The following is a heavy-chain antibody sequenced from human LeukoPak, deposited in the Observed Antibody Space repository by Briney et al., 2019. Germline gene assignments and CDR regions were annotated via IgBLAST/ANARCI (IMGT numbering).Heavy chain of an antibody. CDR1: GFTVSSNY. J-gene: IGHJ4*01. D-gene: IGHD2-2*01. Sequence: GGSLTLSCAASGFTVSSNYMSWVRQAPGKGLEWVSVIYSGGSTYYADSVKGRFTISRDNSKNTLYLQMNSLRAEDTAVYYCARETEEYCSSTSCYRPGDYWGNGTMVTVSS. CDR3: ARETEEYCSSTSCYRPGDY. CDR2: IYSGGST. V-gene: IGHV3-53*01.